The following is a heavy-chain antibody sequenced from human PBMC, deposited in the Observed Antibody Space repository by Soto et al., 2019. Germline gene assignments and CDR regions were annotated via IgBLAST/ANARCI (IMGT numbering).Heavy chain of an antibody. D-gene: IGHD3-16*02. J-gene: IGHJ4*02. CDR3: AKKTPGRYPFDY. V-gene: IGHV3-23*01. CDR2: ITGGGDIT. CDR1: GFTFSNYV. Sequence: GGSLRLSCAASGFTFSNYVMAWVRQAPGKGLEWVSGITGGGDITDYADSVKGRFTISRDNSKNTLFLQMNSLRAEDTAVFYCAKKTPGRYPFDYWGQGALVTVSS.